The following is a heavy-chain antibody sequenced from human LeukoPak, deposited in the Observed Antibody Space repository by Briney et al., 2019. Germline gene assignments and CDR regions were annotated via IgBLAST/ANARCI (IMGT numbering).Heavy chain of an antibody. CDR3: ARDFSSSAFDI. V-gene: IGHV3-21*01. J-gene: IGHJ3*02. Sequence: GGSLRLSCAASGFTFSSYSMNWVRQAPGQGLEWVSSIGSSSRYIYYADLVKGRFTISRDNDKNSVYLQMNSLRAEDTAVYYCARDFSSSAFDIWGQGTMVTVSS. CDR1: GFTFSSYS. CDR2: IGSSSRYI. D-gene: IGHD6-6*01.